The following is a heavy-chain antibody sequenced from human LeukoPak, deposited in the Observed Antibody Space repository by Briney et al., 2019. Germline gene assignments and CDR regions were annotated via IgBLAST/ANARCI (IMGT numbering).Heavy chain of an antibody. V-gene: IGHV4-39*01. CDR3: ARQGSGWHYYFDY. CDR2: IYYSGST. J-gene: IGHJ4*02. CDR1: GGSISSSSYY. D-gene: IGHD6-19*01. Sequence: PSETLSLTCTVSGGSISSSSYYWGWIRQPPGKGLEWIGSIYYSGSTYYNPSLKSRVTISVDTSKNQFSLKLSSVTAADTAVYYCARQGSGWHYYFDYWGQGTLVTVSS.